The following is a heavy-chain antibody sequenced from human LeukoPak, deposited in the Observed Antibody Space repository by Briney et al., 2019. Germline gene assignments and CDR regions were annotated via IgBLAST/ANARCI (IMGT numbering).Heavy chain of an antibody. Sequence: GGSLRLSCAASGFTLSSYWMNWVRQAPGKGLEWVANVKQDGSEKYYVESVRGRFTISRDNAKNSLYLHMNILRAEDTAVYYCARDPNYLAMAYFDLWGRGTLVTVSS. J-gene: IGHJ2*01. CDR2: VKQDGSEK. V-gene: IGHV3-7*01. CDR3: ARDPNYLAMAYFDL. D-gene: IGHD2-2*01. CDR1: GFTLSSYW.